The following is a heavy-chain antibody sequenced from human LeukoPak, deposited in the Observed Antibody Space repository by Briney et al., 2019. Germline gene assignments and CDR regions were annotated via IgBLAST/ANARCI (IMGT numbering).Heavy chain of an antibody. CDR1: GFTITTYA. J-gene: IGHJ4*02. D-gene: IGHD1-1*01. CDR2: IGGGGTE. V-gene: IGHV3-23*01. Sequence: PGGSLGLSCAASGFTITTYAVNWVRQAPGKGLEWVSGIGGGGTEYYADSVKGRFSSDSSQNLVHLQMNSLTVEDTAVYYCARAQRALDYWGQGTLVTVSS. CDR3: ARAQRALDY.